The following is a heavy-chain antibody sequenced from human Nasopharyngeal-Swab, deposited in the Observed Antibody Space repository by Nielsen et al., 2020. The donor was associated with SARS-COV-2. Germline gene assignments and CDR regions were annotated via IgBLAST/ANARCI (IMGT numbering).Heavy chain of an antibody. CDR3: AKVIRAYDWKAAITYYYYYGMDV. Sequence: GGSLRLSCGASGFTFSSYAMSWVRQAPGKGLEWVSAISGSGSRTYYADSVKGRFTLSSDNSQRTLYLQMNSLRAEDTAVYYCAKVIRAYDWKAAITYYYYYGMDVWGQGTTVTVSS. V-gene: IGHV3-23*01. CDR2: ISGSGSRT. J-gene: IGHJ6*02. CDR1: GFTFSSYA. D-gene: IGHD1-20*01.